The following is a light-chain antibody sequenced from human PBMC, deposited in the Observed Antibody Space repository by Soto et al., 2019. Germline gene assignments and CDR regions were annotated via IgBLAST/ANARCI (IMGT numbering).Light chain of an antibody. J-gene: IGKJ1*01. CDR1: QSLLHRNGKAY. CDR3: MQSLQLPLT. Sequence: DIVMTQSPLSLSVTPGQAVSISCKSVQSLLHRNGKAYLFWYLQKPGQPPQLLMYEVSNRFSGVPDRFSGSESGTDFTLKISRVEAEDVGVYYCMQSLQLPLTFGQGTKVEIK. CDR2: EVS. V-gene: IGKV2D-29*01.